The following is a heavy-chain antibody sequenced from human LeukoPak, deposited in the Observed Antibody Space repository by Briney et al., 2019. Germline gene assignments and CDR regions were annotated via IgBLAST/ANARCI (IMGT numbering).Heavy chain of an antibody. V-gene: IGHV3-9*01. CDR3: AKDDTSSAMDV. CDR1: GFTFDDYA. D-gene: IGHD6-6*01. J-gene: IGHJ6*02. Sequence: GGSLRLSCAASGFTFDDYAMHWVRQAPGKGLEWVSGISWNSGSIGYADSVKGRFTISRDNAKNSLYLQMNSLRAEDTALYYCAKDDTSSAMDVWGQGTTVTVSS. CDR2: ISWNSGSI.